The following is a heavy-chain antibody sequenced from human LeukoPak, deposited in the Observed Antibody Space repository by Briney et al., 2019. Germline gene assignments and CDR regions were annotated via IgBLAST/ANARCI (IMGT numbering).Heavy chain of an antibody. D-gene: IGHD3-9*01. Sequence: ASVKVSCKASGYTFTGYYMHWVRQAPGQGLEWMGWINPNSGGTNYAQKFQGRVTMTRDTSISTAYMELSRLRSDDTAVYYCARLPHYDILTGYSDYWGQGTLVTVSS. CDR1: GYTFTGYY. J-gene: IGHJ4*02. CDR2: INPNSGGT. V-gene: IGHV1-2*02. CDR3: ARLPHYDILTGYSDY.